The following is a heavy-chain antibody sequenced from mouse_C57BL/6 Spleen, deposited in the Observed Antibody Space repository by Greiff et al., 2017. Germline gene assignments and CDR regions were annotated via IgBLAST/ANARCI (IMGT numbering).Heavy chain of an antibody. CDR2: IDPSDSET. J-gene: IGHJ3*01. D-gene: IGHD3-2*02. Sequence: QVQLQQPGAELVRPGSSVKLSCKASGYTFTSYWMHWVKQRPIQGLEWIGNIDPSDSETHYNQKFKDKATLTVDKSSSTAYMPLSSLTSEDSAVDYCARSSGYTWCAYWGQGTLVTVSA. V-gene: IGHV1-52*01. CDR1: GYTFTSYW. CDR3: ARSSGYTWCAY.